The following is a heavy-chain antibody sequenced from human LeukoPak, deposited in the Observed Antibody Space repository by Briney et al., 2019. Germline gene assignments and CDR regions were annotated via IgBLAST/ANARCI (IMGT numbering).Heavy chain of an antibody. J-gene: IGHJ3*02. CDR1: GFSFNTYE. V-gene: IGHV3-48*03. Sequence: GGSLRLSCAASGFSFNTYEMNWFRQAPGKGLEWLSYISGGGETRYYADSVKGRFTISRDNGKNALYLQINSLRAEDTAVYYCARDAAFDIWGQGTMVTVSS. CDR2: ISGGGETR. CDR3: ARDAAFDI.